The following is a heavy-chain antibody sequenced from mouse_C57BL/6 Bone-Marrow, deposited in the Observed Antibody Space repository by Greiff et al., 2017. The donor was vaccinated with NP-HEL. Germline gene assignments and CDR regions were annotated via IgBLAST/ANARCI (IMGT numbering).Heavy chain of an antibody. CDR1: GYTFTSYC. Sequence: VKLQESGAELVMPGASVKLSCKASGYTFTSYCISWVKQRTGQGLEWIGEIYPCSGNTYYNEKFKGKATLTVDKSSSTAYMELRSLTSEDSAVYVCERGCRSNTFAYWGQGTLVTVSA. CDR2: IYPCSGNT. V-gene: IGHV1-81*01. CDR3: ERGCRSNTFAY. J-gene: IGHJ3*01. D-gene: IGHD2-5*01.